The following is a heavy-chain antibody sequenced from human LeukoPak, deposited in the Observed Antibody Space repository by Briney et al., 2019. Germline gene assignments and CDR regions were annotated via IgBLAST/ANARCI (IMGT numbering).Heavy chain of an antibody. CDR1: GFTFSSYS. V-gene: IGHV3-48*04. J-gene: IGHJ4*02. D-gene: IGHD2-21*02. CDR2: IRSSGSTI. Sequence: GGSLRLSCAASGFTFSSYSMNWVRQAPGKGLEWVSYIRSSGSTIYYADSVKGRFTISRDNAKNSLYLQMNSPRAEDTAVYYCAREGVTAPGDYWGQGTLVTVSS. CDR3: AREGVTAPGDY.